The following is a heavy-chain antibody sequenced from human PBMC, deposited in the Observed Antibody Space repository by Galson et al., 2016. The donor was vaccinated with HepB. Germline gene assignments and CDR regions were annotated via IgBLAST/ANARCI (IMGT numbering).Heavy chain of an antibody. D-gene: IGHD3-22*01. J-gene: IGHJ3*01. V-gene: IGHV3-15*01. Sequence: SLRLSCAASGFNFNNANMNWVRQAPGKRLEWVGRIKRTPNGATTDYAGPVKGRFTISRDDSENTLYLQMNSLKTEDTALYFCNADQEHYEDSGAFDLWGQGTLVTVSS. CDR2: IKRTPNGATT. CDR1: GFNFNNAN. CDR3: NADQEHYEDSGAFDL.